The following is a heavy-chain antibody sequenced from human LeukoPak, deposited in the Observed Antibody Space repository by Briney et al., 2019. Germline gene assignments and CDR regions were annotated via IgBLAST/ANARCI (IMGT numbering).Heavy chain of an antibody. CDR3: ARVLGGHTNGLDY. D-gene: IGHD2-8*01. J-gene: IGHJ4*02. CDR2: ISSNGRST. CDR1: GFTFSSYA. Sequence: GGSLRLSCVASGFTFSSYAMHWVRQAPGKGLEYVPAISSNGRSTYYANSVKGRFTISRDNSKNTLYLQMGSLRTEDMAVYYCARVLGGHTNGLDYWGQGTLVTVSS. V-gene: IGHV3-64*01.